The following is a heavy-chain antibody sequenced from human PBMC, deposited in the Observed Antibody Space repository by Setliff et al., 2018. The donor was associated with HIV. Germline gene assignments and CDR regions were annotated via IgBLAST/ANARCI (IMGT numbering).Heavy chain of an antibody. V-gene: IGHV1-46*01. CDR2: INPTGDIT. D-gene: IGHD1-7*01. J-gene: IGHJ4*02. CDR3: ARVWDWNYDLGY. Sequence: ASVKVSCKASGFTFSSNYMHWVRQAPGQGLEWMGLINPTGDITFYPQKFQARVTMTRDSSTSTAYMELRSLRSDDTAVYYCARVWDWNYDLGYWGQGTLVTVSS. CDR1: GFTFSSNY.